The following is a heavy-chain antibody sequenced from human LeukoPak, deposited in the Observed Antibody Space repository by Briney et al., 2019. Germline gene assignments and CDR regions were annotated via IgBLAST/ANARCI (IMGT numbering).Heavy chain of an antibody. CDR1: GFTFSSYG. CDR2: VWYDGSNK. D-gene: IGHD6-13*01. Sequence: PGRSLRLSCAASGFTFSSYGMHWVRQAPGKGLEWVAVVWYDGSNKYYADSVKGRFTISRDNSKNTLYLQMNSLRAEDTAVYCCAAGSSWFDYWGQGTLVTVSS. V-gene: IGHV3-33*01. J-gene: IGHJ4*02. CDR3: AAGSSWFDY.